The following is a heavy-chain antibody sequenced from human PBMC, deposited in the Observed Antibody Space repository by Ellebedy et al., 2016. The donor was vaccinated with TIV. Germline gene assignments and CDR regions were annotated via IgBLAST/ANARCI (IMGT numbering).Heavy chain of an antibody. Sequence: SETLSLTCGVSGGSISSSNWWSWVRQPPGKGLEWIGEFYHTGSTNYNPSLKSRVTISVDKSKNQFSLKISSVTAADTAVYYCARGTYSSGWYVGTYYFDYWGQGTLVTVSS. J-gene: IGHJ4*02. CDR1: GGSISSSNW. V-gene: IGHV4-4*02. D-gene: IGHD6-19*01. CDR2: FYHTGST. CDR3: ARGTYSSGWYVGTYYFDY.